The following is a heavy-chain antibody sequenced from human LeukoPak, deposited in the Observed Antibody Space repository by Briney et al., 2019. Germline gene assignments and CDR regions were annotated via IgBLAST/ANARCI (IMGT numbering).Heavy chain of an antibody. Sequence: PGGSLRLSCAASGFTFSSYGMHWVRQAPGKRLEWVAVVWDDGSSQNYADSVKGRFTISRDNSKNMLYLQMNSLRAEDTAVYYCAKDQLNPDYWGQGTLVSVSS. V-gene: IGHV3-33*06. CDR1: GFTFSSYG. CDR3: AKDQLNPDY. J-gene: IGHJ4*02. CDR2: VWDDGSSQ.